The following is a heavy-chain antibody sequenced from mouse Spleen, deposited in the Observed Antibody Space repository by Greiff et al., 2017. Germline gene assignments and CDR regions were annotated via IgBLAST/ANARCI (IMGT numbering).Heavy chain of an antibody. D-gene: IGHD1-1*01. CDR1: GYTFTSYW. J-gene: IGHJ1*01. CDR3: ARGPLYYYGSSRVYWYFDV. CDR2: IYPGSGST. V-gene: IGHV1-55*01. Sequence: VQLQQPGAELVKPGASVKMSCKASGYTFTSYWITWVKQRPGQGLEWIGDIYPGSGSTNYNEKFKSKATLTVDTSSSTAYMQLSSLTSEDSAVYYCARGPLYYYGSSRVYWYFDVWGAGTTVTVSS.